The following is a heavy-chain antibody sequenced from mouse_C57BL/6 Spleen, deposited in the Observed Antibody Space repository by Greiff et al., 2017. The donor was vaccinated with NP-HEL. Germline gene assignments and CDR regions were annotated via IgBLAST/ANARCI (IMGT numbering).Heavy chain of an antibody. CDR3: ARRAGTGYFDV. V-gene: IGHV5-17*01. D-gene: IGHD4-1*01. J-gene: IGHJ1*03. CDR1: GFTFSDYG. CDR2: ISSGSSTL. Sequence: EVKLMESGGGLVKPGGSLKLSCAASGFTFSDYGMHWVRQAPEKGLEWVAYISSGSSTLYYADTVKGRFTISRDNAKNTLFLQMTSLRSEDTAMYYCARRAGTGYFDVWGTGTTVTVSS.